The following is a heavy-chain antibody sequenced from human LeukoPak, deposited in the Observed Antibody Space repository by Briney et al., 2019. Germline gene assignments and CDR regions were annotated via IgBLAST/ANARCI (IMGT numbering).Heavy chain of an antibody. V-gene: IGHV3-66*01. D-gene: IGHD3-10*01. CDR1: GFTVSSNY. J-gene: IGHJ6*03. Sequence: GGSLRLSCAASGFTVSSNYMSWVRQAPGKGLEWVSVIYSGGSTYYADSVKGRFTISRDNSKNTLYLQMNSLRAEDTAVYYCAKSPLWFGELLSGQYYYYYYMDVWGKGTTVTISS. CDR2: IYSGGST. CDR3: AKSPLWFGELLSGQYYYYYYMDV.